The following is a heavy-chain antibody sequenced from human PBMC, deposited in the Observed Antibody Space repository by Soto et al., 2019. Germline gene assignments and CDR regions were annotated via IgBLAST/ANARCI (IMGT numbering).Heavy chain of an antibody. J-gene: IGHJ5*02. V-gene: IGHV3-23*01. CDR2: ISGSGGTT. CDR1: GFTFSDYA. D-gene: IGHD3-16*02. CDR3: TTGAPYDYVWGSYRHRGWFDP. Sequence: EAQLLESGGGLVQPGGSLRLSCGASGFTFSDYAMSWVRQAPGKGLEWVSGISGSGGTTHYADSVKGRFTISRDDSKNTLYLQMNSLKTEDTAVYYCTTGAPYDYVWGSYRHRGWFDPWGQGTLVTVSS.